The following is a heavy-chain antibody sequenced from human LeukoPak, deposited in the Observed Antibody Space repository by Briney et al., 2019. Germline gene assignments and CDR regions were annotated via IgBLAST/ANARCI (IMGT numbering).Heavy chain of an antibody. J-gene: IGHJ4*02. CDR1: GFTFDDYG. CDR2: INWDGGST. V-gene: IGHV3-20*04. CDR3: AKNRGYPVADY. Sequence: PGGSLRLSCAASGFTFDDYGMGWVRQAPGKGLEWVSGINWDGGSTGYADSVKGRFTISRDNSNNTLYLQMNSLRAVDTAVYYCAKNRGYPVADYWGQGTLVTVSS. D-gene: IGHD3-22*01.